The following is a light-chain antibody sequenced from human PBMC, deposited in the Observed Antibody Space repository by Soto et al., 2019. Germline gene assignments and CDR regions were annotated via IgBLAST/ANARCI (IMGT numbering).Light chain of an antibody. J-gene: IGKJ1*01. Sequence: IVMTQSPATLSGSPGERATLSCRASQSISNNLAWYQQKPGQAPRLLIYRASTRATGIPVKFIGSGSGTDFTLTISSLQYADFAVYYCHHYNNWPPWTFGQGTKVEIK. CDR3: HHYNNWPPWT. CDR1: QSISNN. V-gene: IGKV3-15*01. CDR2: RAS.